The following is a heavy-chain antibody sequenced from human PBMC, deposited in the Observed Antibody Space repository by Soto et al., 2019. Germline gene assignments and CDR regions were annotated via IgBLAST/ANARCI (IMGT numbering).Heavy chain of an antibody. J-gene: IGHJ6*02. CDR2: IKQGGSEK. D-gene: IGHD3-10*01. V-gene: IGHV3-7*03. Sequence: GGSLRLSCAASGFTFSSYWMSWVRQAPGKGLEWVANIKQGGSEKYYVDSVKGRFTISRDNAKNTLYLQMNSLRAEDTAVYYCAKSGPESYYYYGMDVWGQGTTVTVSS. CDR1: GFTFSSYW. CDR3: AKSGPESYYYYGMDV.